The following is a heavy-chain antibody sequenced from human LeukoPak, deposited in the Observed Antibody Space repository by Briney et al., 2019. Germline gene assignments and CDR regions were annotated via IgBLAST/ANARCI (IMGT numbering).Heavy chain of an antibody. V-gene: IGHV3-15*01. J-gene: IGHJ4*02. CDR3: TRGYGSSFYF. CDR2: IRSKTDGGAT. Sequence: GGSLRLSCAASGFTFDNAWMSWVRQAPGKGLEWVGLIRSKTDGGATDYAAPVEGRFTISRDDSKNTLYLQMNTLKTEDTALYYCTRGYGSSFYFWGQGTLVTVSS. CDR1: GFTFDNAW. D-gene: IGHD6-25*01.